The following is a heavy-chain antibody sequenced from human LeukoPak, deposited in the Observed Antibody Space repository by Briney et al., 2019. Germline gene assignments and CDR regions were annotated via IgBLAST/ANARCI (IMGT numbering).Heavy chain of an antibody. CDR1: GFTFSSYE. CDR3: ARDRGYSNYYDY. D-gene: IGHD5-12*01. CDR2: ISSSGSTI. J-gene: IGHJ4*02. V-gene: IGHV3-48*03. Sequence: PGGSLRLSCAASGFTFSSYEMNWVRQAPGKGLEWVSYISSSGSTIYYADSVKGRFTISRDNAKNSLYLQMNSLRAEDTAVYYCARDRGYSNYYDYWGQGILVTVSS.